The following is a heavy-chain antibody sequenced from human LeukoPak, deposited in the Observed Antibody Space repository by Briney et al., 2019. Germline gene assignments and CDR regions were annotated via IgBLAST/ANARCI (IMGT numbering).Heavy chain of an antibody. J-gene: IGHJ4*02. CDR1: GFTFSSFG. Sequence: GGSLRLSCEASGFTFSSFGMHWVRQAPGKGLEWVAFIRRDGDVIYYADSVKGRFTISRDNSRNMVYLQLNSLRPEDTAVYYCARIYCSSTSCQYYFDYWGQGTLVTVSS. D-gene: IGHD2-2*01. CDR3: ARIYCSSTSCQYYFDY. V-gene: IGHV3-30*02. CDR2: IRRDGDVI.